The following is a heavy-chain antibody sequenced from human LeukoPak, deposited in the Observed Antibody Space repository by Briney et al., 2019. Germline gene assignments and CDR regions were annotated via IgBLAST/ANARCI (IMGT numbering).Heavy chain of an antibody. J-gene: IGHJ4*02. CDR3: AKDIYLNGVTGYHDY. V-gene: IGHV3-7*03. D-gene: IGHD3-9*01. CDR2: IKQDGSEK. CDR1: GFTFSSYW. Sequence: GGSLRLSCAASGFTFSSYWMSWVRQAPGKGLEWVANIKQDGSEKYYVDSVKGRFTISRDNAKNSLYLQMNSLRAEDTALYYCAKDIYLNGVTGYHDYWGQGTLVTVSS.